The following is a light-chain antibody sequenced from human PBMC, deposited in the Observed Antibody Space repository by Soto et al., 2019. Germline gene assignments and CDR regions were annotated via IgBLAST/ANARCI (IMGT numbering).Light chain of an antibody. CDR2: RAS. J-gene: IGKJ1*01. V-gene: IGKV3-15*01. CDR3: HQYNNWPRT. CDR1: QSISSN. Sequence: EIVMTQSPATLSVSPGERATLSRRASQSISSNLAWYQRKPGQAPRLLIYRASTRATGIPARFSGSGSGTEFTLTISSLQSEDFAVYYCHQYNNWPRTFGQGTKVEIK.